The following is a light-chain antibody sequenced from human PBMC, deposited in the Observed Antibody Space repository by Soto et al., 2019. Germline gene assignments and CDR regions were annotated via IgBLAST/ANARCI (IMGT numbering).Light chain of an antibody. CDR3: QQYCSSPWT. CDR1: QSVSSSY. Sequence: EIVLTQSPGTLSLSPGERATLSCRASQSVSSSYLAWYQQRPGQAPRLLIYGASSRATGIPHRFSGSGSGTDFTLTISTLDPEDFAVYYCQQYCSSPWTFGQGTKVEVK. V-gene: IGKV3-20*01. J-gene: IGKJ1*01. CDR2: GAS.